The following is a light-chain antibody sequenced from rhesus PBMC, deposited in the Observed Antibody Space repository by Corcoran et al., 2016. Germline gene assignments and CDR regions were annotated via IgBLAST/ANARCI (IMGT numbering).Light chain of an antibody. Sequence: DIQMTQSPSSLSASVGDRVTITCRASQGITNDIAWYQQKPGITPKLLIYEASTLQGGIPSRFSGSGAGTDFTLTISSLKSENCATYYYQHCYSAPYSFGPGTKVEIK. CDR1: QGITND. CDR2: EAS. V-gene: IGKV1-25*01. CDR3: QHCYSAPYS. J-gene: IGKJ2*01.